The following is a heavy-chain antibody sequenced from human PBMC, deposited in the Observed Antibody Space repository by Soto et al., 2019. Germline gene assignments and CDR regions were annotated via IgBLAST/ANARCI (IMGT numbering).Heavy chain of an antibody. CDR2: IYHSGST. CDR1: GGSISSSNW. V-gene: IGHV4-4*02. J-gene: IGHJ6*02. Sequence: QVQLQESGPGLVKPSGTLSLTCAVSGGSISSSNWWSWVRQPPGKGLEWIGEIYHSGSTNYNPSLSSRLXISVDKSKNQFSLKLSSGTAADPAVYYCARVVGGYYYGMDVWGQGTTVTVSS. D-gene: IGHD2-2*01. CDR3: ARVVGGYYYGMDV.